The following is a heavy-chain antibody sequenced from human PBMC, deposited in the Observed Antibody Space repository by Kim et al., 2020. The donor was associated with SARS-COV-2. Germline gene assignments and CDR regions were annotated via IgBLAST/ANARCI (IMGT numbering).Heavy chain of an antibody. CDR3: ATSQYRYDSSGRDAFDI. J-gene: IGHJ3*02. D-gene: IGHD3-22*01. Sequence: LKSRVTISVDTSKNQFSLKLSSVTAADTAVYYCATSQYRYDSSGRDAFDIWGQGTMVTVSS. V-gene: IGHV4-59*01.